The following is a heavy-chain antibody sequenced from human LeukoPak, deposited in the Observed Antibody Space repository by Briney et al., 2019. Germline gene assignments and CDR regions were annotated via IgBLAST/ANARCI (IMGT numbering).Heavy chain of an antibody. CDR3: AKVSFWYSSGYFDAFDI. CDR1: GFFFNNYA. CDR2: ISSSGGRT. D-gene: IGHD3-22*01. Sequence: GGSLRLSCSTSGFFFNNYAMSWVRQAPGKGLEWVSAISSSGGRTYCADSVKGRFTISRDNSKNTLFLQMNSLRAEDTAVYYCAKVSFWYSSGYFDAFDIWGQGTMVTVSS. J-gene: IGHJ3*02. V-gene: IGHV3-23*01.